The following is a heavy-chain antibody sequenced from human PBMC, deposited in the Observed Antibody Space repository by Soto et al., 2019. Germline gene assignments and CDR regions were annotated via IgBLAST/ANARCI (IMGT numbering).Heavy chain of an antibody. CDR2: IYPGDSDT. J-gene: IGHJ6*02. Sequence: PGESLDLYSEGYGYSVNSCWIRRVRQMPGKGLEWMGIIYPGDSDTRYSPSFQGQVTISADKSISTAYLQWSSLKASDTAMYYCARLAAAGTGYYYYYYGMDVWGQGTTVTVSS. D-gene: IGHD6-13*01. CDR1: GYSVNSCW. V-gene: IGHV5-51*01. CDR3: ARLAAAGTGYYYYYYGMDV.